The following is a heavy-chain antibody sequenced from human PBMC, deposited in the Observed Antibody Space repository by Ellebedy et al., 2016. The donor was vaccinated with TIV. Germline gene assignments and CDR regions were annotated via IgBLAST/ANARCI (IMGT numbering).Heavy chain of an antibody. D-gene: IGHD4-17*01. CDR2: IKQDGSEK. V-gene: IGHV3-7*01. J-gene: IGHJ4*02. Sequence: PSETLSLTCAVYGGSFSGYYWSWIRQPPGKGLEWVANIKQDGSEKYYLDSVKGRFTISRDNAKNSLYLQMNSLRAEDTAVYYCAKGGTVTTVSLNWGQGTLVTVSS. CDR1: GGSFSGYY. CDR3: AKGGTVTTVSLN.